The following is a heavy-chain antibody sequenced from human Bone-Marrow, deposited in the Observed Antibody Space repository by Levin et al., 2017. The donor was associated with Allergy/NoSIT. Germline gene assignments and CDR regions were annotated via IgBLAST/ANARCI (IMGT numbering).Heavy chain of an antibody. V-gene: IGHV3-7*01. CDR3: ASDLQNYNWNDGKSSPWVDP. CDR1: GFTFSSYW. CDR2: IKQDGSEK. J-gene: IGHJ5*02. D-gene: IGHD1-1*01. Sequence: GGSLRLSCAASGFTFSSYWMSWVRQAPGKGLEWVANIKQDGSEKYYVDSVKGRFTISRDNAKNSLYLQMNSLRAEDTAVYYCASDLQNYNWNDGKSSPWVDPWGQGTLVTVSS.